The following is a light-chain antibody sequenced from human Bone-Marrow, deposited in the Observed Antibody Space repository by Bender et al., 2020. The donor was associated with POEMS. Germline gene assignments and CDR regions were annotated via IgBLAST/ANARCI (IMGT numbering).Light chain of an antibody. CDR2: EVN. Sequence: QSVLTQPASVSGSPGQSITISCTGASSDVGAYNLVSWFQQHPGKAPELMIYEVNKRPSGVSHRFSGSKTGNTASLTISGLQSDDEAIYFCVAWDASLNGWVFGGGTKLTVL. CDR1: SSDVGAYNL. J-gene: IGLJ3*02. V-gene: IGLV2-14*02. CDR3: VAWDASLNGWV.